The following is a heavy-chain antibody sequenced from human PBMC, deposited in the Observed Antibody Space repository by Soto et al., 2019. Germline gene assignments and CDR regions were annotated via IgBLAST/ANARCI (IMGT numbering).Heavy chain of an antibody. V-gene: IGHV3-53*01. Sequence: VQLVESGGGLIQPGGSLRLSCAASEFTVSSKYMRWVRQAPGKGLEWVSVIYSGGSTYYADPEKGRFTISRDNSKDTLYLKMNSLRAEDTSVYYCARDDPQVRFLFRDWGQGTLVTVSS. D-gene: IGHD3-3*01. CDR2: IYSGGST. CDR1: EFTVSSKY. CDR3: ARDDPQVRFLFRD. J-gene: IGHJ4*02.